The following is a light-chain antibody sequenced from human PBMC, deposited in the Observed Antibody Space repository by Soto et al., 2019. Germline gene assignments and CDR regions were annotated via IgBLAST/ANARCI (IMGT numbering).Light chain of an antibody. CDR3: SSYGGSNPVV. CDR1: SSDVGGYNY. V-gene: IGLV2-8*01. CDR2: VVS. Sequence: QSALTQPPSASGSPGQSVTISCTGSSSDVGGYNYVSWYQQHPGKAPKLMIYVVSKRPSGVPDRLSGSKSGNTASLTVSGLQAEDEADYYCSSYGGSNPVVFGGGTKLTVL. J-gene: IGLJ2*01.